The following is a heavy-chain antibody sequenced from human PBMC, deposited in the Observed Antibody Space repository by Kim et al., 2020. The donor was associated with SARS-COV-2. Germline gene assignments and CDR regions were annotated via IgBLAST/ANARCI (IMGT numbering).Heavy chain of an antibody. Sequence: GGSLRLSCAASGFTFSSYDMHWVRQATGKGLEWVSAIGTAGDTYYPGSVKGRFTISRENAKNSLYLQMNSLRAGDTAVYYCARDRWLDGFYYYYGMDVWGQGTTVTVSS. D-gene: IGHD6-19*01. V-gene: IGHV3-13*01. CDR1: GFTFSSYD. CDR3: ARDRWLDGFYYYYGMDV. J-gene: IGHJ6*02. CDR2: IGTAGDT.